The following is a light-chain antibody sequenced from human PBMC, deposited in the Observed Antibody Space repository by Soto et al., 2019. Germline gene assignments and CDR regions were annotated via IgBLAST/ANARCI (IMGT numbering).Light chain of an antibody. CDR1: SSNIGSKY. Sequence: QSVLTQPPSASGTPGQRVTISCSGSSSNIGSKYVYWYQQLPGTAPKLLIYRNDQRPSGVPDRFSGSKSGTSASLAISGLRSEDEADYYCAAWDGSLSGWVFGGGTKLIVL. CDR3: AAWDGSLSGWV. V-gene: IGLV1-47*01. J-gene: IGLJ3*02. CDR2: RND.